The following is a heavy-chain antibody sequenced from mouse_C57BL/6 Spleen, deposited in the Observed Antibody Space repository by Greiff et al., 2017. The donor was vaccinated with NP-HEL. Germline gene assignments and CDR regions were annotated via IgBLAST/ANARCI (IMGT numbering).Heavy chain of an antibody. CDR2: IYPGSGNT. Sequence: VQLQQSGAELVRPGASVKLSCKASGYTFTDYYINWVKQRPGQGLEWIARIYPGSGNTYYNEKFKGKATLTAEKSSSTAYMQLSSLTSEDSAVYFCARTITTVVPTAMDYWGQGTSVTVSS. CDR3: ARTITTVVPTAMDY. V-gene: IGHV1-76*01. J-gene: IGHJ4*01. D-gene: IGHD1-1*01. CDR1: GYTFTDYY.